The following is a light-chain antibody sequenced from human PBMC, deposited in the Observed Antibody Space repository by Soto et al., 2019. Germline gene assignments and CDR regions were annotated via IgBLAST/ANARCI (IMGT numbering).Light chain of an antibody. Sequence: DIRMTQSPSSLSASLGDRVTITCRASQSISYYLNWYQQKPGKAPKPLIYAASTLQSGAPSRFSGSGSGTDFTLTISSLQPEDFATYYCQQTYSSTWTFGQGTKVDI. CDR3: QQTYSSTWT. CDR2: AAS. V-gene: IGKV1-39*01. J-gene: IGKJ1*01. CDR1: QSISYY.